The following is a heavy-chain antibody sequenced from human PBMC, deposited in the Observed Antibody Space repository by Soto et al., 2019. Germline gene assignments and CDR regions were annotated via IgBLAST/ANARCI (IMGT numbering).Heavy chain of an antibody. CDR1: GYTFTNYG. Sequence: ASLKVSCKASGYTFTNYGVHWVRQAPGQRLEWMGWLYAGDRRRKYSQKFQGRVTITRDTSATSASTVYMEVSSLRSEDTALYYCARDSSAGALFASPYYYGMDVWGQGTTVTVSS. CDR3: ARDSSAGALFASPYYYGMDV. CDR2: LYAGDRRR. J-gene: IGHJ6*02. V-gene: IGHV1-3*01. D-gene: IGHD3-3*01.